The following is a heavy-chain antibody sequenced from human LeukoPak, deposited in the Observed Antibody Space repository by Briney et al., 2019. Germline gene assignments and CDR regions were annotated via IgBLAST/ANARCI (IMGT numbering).Heavy chain of an antibody. CDR1: GYTFTGYY. J-gene: IGHJ2*01. D-gene: IGHD3-22*01. Sequence: GASVKVSCKAPGYTFTGYYMHWVRQAPGQGLEWMGWINPNSGDTNYAQKFQGRVTMTRDTSISTAYMELSRLRSDDTAVYYCARDRPTYYYDSSGYNWGYFDLWGRGTLVTVSS. CDR3: ARDRPTYYYDSSGYNWGYFDL. CDR2: INPNSGDT. V-gene: IGHV1-2*02.